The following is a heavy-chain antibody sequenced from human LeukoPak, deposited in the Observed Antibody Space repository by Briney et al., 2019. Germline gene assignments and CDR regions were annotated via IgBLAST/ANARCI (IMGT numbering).Heavy chain of an antibody. J-gene: IGHJ4*02. Sequence: PSETLSLTCAVYGGSFSGYYWSWIRQPPGKGLEWIGEINHSGSTNYNPSLKSRVTISVDTSKNQFSLKLSSVTAADTAVYYCAREDDSSSLSYFDYWGQGTLVTVSS. CDR1: GGSFSGYY. D-gene: IGHD6-13*01. CDR2: INHSGST. V-gene: IGHV4-34*01. CDR3: AREDDSSSLSYFDY.